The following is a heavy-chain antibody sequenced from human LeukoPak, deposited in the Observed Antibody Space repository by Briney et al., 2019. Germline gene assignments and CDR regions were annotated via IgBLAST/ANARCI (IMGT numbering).Heavy chain of an antibody. D-gene: IGHD6-25*01. CDR2: IYYSGST. V-gene: IGHV4-59*01. CDR3: ARRAATGFDY. J-gene: IGHJ4*02. Sequence: PSETLSLTCTVSGGSFSSFYWSWIRQPPGKGLEWIGYIYYSGSTRNNPSLKSRVTMSIDTSKNQFSLKLSSVTAADTAVYYCARRAATGFDYWGQGTLVTVSS. CDR1: GGSFSSFY.